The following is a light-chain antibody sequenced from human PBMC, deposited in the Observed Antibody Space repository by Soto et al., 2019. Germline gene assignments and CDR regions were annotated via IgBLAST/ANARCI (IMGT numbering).Light chain of an antibody. CDR1: QSISSW. J-gene: IGKJ2*01. CDR3: QHYNTYPYS. V-gene: IGKV1-5*03. Sequence: DITMTQSPSTLSASVGDRVTITCRASQSISSWLAWYQQKPGKAPNLLIYKASSLESGVPSRFSGSGSGTEFTLTISGLQPDDFATYYCQHYNTYPYSFGQGTKLEIK. CDR2: KAS.